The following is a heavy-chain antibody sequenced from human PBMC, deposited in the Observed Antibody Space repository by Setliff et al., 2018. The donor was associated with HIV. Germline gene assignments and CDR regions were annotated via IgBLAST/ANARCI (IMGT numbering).Heavy chain of an antibody. V-gene: IGHV4-39*07. CDR3: ARRNVVVPAALDY. Sequence: SETLSLTCTVSGGFISSSSYYWGWIRQPPGKGLEWIGIIYHSGSTYYNPSLKSRVTISVDTSKNQFSLKLSSVTAADTAVYYCARRNVVVPAALDYWGQGTLVTVS. CDR1: GGFISSSSYY. J-gene: IGHJ4*02. D-gene: IGHD2-2*01. CDR2: IYHSGST.